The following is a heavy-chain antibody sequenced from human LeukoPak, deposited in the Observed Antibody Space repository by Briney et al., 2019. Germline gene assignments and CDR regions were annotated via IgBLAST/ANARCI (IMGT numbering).Heavy chain of an antibody. CDR2: INPSGGST. CDR3: AGSSTSFDAFDI. V-gene: IGHV1-46*01. D-gene: IGHD2-2*01. J-gene: IGHJ3*02. Sequence: ASVKVSCKASGYTFTSYYMHWVRQAPGRGLEWMGIINPSGGSTSYAQKFQGRVTMTRDTSTSTVYMELSSLRSEDTAVYYCAGSSTSFDAFDIWGQGTMVTVSS. CDR1: GYTFTSYY.